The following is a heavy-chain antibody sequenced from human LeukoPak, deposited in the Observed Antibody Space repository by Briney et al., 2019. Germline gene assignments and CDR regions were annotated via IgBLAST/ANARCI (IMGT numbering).Heavy chain of an antibody. J-gene: IGHJ4*02. CDR1: GFIFSDHY. V-gene: IGHV3-72*01. CDR3: VSGFCSGGSCYSEPSAY. CDR2: IRNKANSYTT. Sequence: GGSLRLSCAASGFIFSDHYMDWVRQAPGKGLEWVARIRNKANSYTTAYAASVSGRFTISRDDSKNSLYLQMNGLNTEDTAIYYCVSGFCSGGSCYSEPSAYWGQGTLVTVSS. D-gene: IGHD2-15*01.